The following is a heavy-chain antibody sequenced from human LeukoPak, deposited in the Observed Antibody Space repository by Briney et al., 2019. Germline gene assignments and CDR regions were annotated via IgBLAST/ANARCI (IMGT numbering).Heavy chain of an antibody. CDR1: GDSLSGNSAA. Sequence: SETLSLTCALSGDSLSGNSAAWNWLRQSPSRGLEWLGRTYYTFKWYYDYAVSVKSRIIINPDTSKNQFSLQLNSLTPEDTAVYYCARHLNNCGDDCYIFDYWGQGTLVTVSS. V-gene: IGHV6-1*01. D-gene: IGHD2-21*01. CDR2: TYYTFKWYY. J-gene: IGHJ4*02. CDR3: ARHLNNCGDDCYIFDY.